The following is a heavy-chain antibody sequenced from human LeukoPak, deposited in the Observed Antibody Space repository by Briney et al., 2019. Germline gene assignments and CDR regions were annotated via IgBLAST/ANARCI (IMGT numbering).Heavy chain of an antibody. CDR3: ARAVGSSWYGSAFDI. Sequence: SETLSLTCTVSRYSISSSSYYWVWMGQPPGKGLEWIGTIYYSVTTYYNPSLKSRVTISVDTSKNQFSLKLSSVTAADTAVYYCARAVGSSWYGSAFDIWGQGTMVTVSS. V-gene: IGHV4-39*07. CDR1: RYSISSSSYY. J-gene: IGHJ3*02. D-gene: IGHD6-13*01. CDR2: IYYSVTT.